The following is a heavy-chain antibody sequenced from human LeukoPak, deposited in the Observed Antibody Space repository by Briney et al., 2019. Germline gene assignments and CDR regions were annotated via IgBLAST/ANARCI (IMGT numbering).Heavy chain of an antibody. Sequence: GGSLSLSCAASGFTFDDYGMSWDRPAPGKGLEGVSGINWNGASTGYAYSVKCRCTISRDNAKNSRNLQMNSKRAEDTALDYCARDQAPYDSYMDVWGKGTTVTVSS. V-gene: IGHV3-20*04. CDR3: ARDQAPYDSYMDV. CDR1: GFTFDDYG. J-gene: IGHJ6*03. CDR2: INWNGAST.